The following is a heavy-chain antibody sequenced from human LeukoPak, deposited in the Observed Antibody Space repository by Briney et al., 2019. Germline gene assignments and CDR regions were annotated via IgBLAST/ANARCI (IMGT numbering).Heavy chain of an antibody. CDR2: IWYNGRNE. J-gene: IGHJ4*02. D-gene: IGHD3-10*01. CDR3: ARESRGELFAPPDY. V-gene: IGHV3-33*01. CDR1: GFTFSSFG. Sequence: GGSLRLSCAASGFTFSSFGMHWVRQAPGKGLEWVEIIWYNGRNETYADSVKGRFTISRDNSKNTLYLYMNSLRAEDTAVYYCARESRGELFAPPDYWGQGTLVTVSS.